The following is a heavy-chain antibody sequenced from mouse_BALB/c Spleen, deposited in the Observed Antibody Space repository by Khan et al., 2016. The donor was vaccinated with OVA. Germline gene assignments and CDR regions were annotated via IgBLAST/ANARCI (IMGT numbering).Heavy chain of an antibody. Sequence: QVQLKESGPGLVAPSQRLSITCTVSGFSLSRSNIYWVRQPPGKGLEWLGMIWGGGGTDYNSTLKIRLSISKANSKSQVFLKMNSLQTDDTAMYFGARAYYRYDGSYAMDYWGQGTTVTVSS. CDR1: GFSLSRSN. V-gene: IGHV2-6-4*01. CDR2: IWGGGGT. CDR3: ARAYYRYDGSYAMDY. D-gene: IGHD2-14*01. J-gene: IGHJ4*01.